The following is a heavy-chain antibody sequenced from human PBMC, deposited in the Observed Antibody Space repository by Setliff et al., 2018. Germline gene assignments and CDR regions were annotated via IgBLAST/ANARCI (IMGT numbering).Heavy chain of an antibody. D-gene: IGHD2-2*01. V-gene: IGHV1-18*01. CDR2: ININNFNT. CDR1: GYTFTNFG. Sequence: VASVKVSCKASGYTFTNFGITWVRQAPGQGLEWMGWININNFNTKYAQKLQDRVTMTTDTSSNTAYLDLRSLTSDDTGVYFCERLVRYCTTTSCQRTSGEDLWGQGTLVTVSS. J-gene: IGHJ5*02. CDR3: ERLVRYCTTTSCQRTSGEDL.